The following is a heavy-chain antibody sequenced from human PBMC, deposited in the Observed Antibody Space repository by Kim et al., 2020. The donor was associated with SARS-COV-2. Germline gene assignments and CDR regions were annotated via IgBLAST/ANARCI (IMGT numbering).Heavy chain of an antibody. CDR1: GYTFTGYY. CDR2: INPNSGGT. CDR3: ASLLGSSGYYYGGAFDI. J-gene: IGHJ3*02. V-gene: IGHV1-2*02. D-gene: IGHD3-22*01. Sequence: ASVKVSCKASGYTFTGYYMHWVRQAPGQGLEWMGWINPNSGGTNYAQKFQGRVTMTRDTSISTAYMELSRLRSDDTAVYYCASLLGSSGYYYGGAFDIWGQGTMVTVSS.